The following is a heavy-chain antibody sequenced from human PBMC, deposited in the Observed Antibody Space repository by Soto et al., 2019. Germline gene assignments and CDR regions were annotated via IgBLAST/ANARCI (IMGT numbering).Heavy chain of an antibody. CDR2: IYYSGST. CDR1: GGSMSNYY. D-gene: IGHD4-17*01. Sequence: QVQLQESGLGLVKPSETLSLTCTVSGGSMSNYYWTWIRQPPGKGLEWIGYIYYSGSTNYNPSLKSRVTISVDTSKNQFSLRLRSVTAADTAVYYCARDGGATVTKWGQGTLVTVSS. CDR3: ARDGGATVTK. V-gene: IGHV4-59*01. J-gene: IGHJ4*02.